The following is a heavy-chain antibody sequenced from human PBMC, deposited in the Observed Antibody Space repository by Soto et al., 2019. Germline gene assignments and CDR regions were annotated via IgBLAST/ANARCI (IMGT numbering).Heavy chain of an antibody. D-gene: IGHD5-12*01. CDR1: GGSISSYY. V-gene: IGHV4-59*08. CDR3: ARHPFVEMATILHY. Sequence: SETLSLICTVSGGSISSYYWSWIRQPPGKGLEWIGYIYYSGSTNYNPSLKSRVTISVDTSKNHFSLKLSSVTAADTAVYYCARHPFVEMATILHYWGQGTLVTVSS. J-gene: IGHJ4*02. CDR2: IYYSGST.